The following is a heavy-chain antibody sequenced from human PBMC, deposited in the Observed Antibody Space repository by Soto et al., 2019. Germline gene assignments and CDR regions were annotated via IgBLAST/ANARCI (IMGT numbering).Heavy chain of an antibody. Sequence: AGSRMHACAVGGFRYADLAIARVSQAPGKGLEWVYSASESGSGTYYADSVKGRFTISRDNSKNTLFLHMTNLRAGDTALYFCAKGRPGVAAAPDYRGHGTLVTVSS. J-gene: IGHJ4*01. CDR1: GFRYADLA. CDR2: ASESGSGT. D-gene: IGHD2-21*01. CDR3: AKGRPGVAAAPDY. V-gene: IGHV3-23*01.